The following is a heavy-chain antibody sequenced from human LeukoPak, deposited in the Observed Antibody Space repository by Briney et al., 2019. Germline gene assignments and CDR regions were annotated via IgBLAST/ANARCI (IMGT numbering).Heavy chain of an antibody. Sequence: ASVKVSCKASGYTFTGYYMHWVRQAPGQGLEWMGWINPNSGGTNYAQKFQGRVTMTRDTSISTAYMELSRLRSDDTAVYYCARRGSSDPTHGMDVWGQGTTVTVSS. CDR2: INPNSGGT. CDR1: GYTFTGYY. D-gene: IGHD1-26*01. CDR3: ARRGSSDPTHGMDV. J-gene: IGHJ6*02. V-gene: IGHV1-2*02.